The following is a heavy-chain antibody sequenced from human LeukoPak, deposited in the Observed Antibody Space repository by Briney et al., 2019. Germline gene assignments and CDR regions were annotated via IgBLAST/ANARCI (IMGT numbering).Heavy chain of an antibody. D-gene: IGHD3-22*01. J-gene: IGHJ5*02. CDR1: GGTFSSYA. Sequence: SVKVSCKASGGTFSSYAISWVRQAPGQGLEWMGGIIPIFGTANYAQKFQGRVTITADESTSTAYMELSSLRSEDTAVYYCAREALNSYYYDTSLNWFDPWGQGTLVTVSS. V-gene: IGHV1-69*01. CDR2: IIPIFGTA. CDR3: AREALNSYYYDTSLNWFDP.